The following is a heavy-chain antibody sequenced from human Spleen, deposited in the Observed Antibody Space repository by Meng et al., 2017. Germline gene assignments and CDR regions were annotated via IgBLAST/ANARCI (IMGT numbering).Heavy chain of an antibody. V-gene: IGHV7-4-1*02. CDR2: IDTNTGSP. D-gene: IGHD2-2*01. CDR3: TRDGYSDCSRTSCFDY. CDR1: ESTLPSYA. Sequence: QGTLCQSASVLRHPRASLTFSVKASESTLPSYAINWLGQAPEKGLEWMGWIDTNTGSPRYAQGFKGRLVFSSDTSVSTAYLEISGLKADDTAVYYCTRDGYSDCSRTSCFDYWGQGTLVTVSS. J-gene: IGHJ4*02.